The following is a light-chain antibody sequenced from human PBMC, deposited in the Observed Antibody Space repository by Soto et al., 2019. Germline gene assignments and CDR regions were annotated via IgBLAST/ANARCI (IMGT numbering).Light chain of an antibody. Sequence: EIVMTQSPATVSVSPGERATLSCRASQSFGTNLAWYQQTPGQAPRLLIYGASSRATGIPDRFSGSGSGTDFTLTISRLEPEDFAVYYCQQYGSSHGTFGQGTKVDI. J-gene: IGKJ1*01. V-gene: IGKV3-20*01. CDR2: GAS. CDR1: QSFGTN. CDR3: QQYGSSHGT.